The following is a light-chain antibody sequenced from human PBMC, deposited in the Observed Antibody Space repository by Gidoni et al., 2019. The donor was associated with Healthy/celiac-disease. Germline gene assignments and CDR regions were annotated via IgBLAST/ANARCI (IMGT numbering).Light chain of an antibody. CDR2: WAS. CDR1: QSVLYSSNNKNY. Sequence: DIVMTQSPDSLAASLGERATINCKSSQSVLYSSNNKNYLAWYQQKPGQPPKLLIYWASTRESGVPDQFSGSGSGTDFTLTISSLQAEDVAVYYCQQYNSTPRTFGQXTKVEIK. J-gene: IGKJ1*01. V-gene: IGKV4-1*01. CDR3: QQYNSTPRT.